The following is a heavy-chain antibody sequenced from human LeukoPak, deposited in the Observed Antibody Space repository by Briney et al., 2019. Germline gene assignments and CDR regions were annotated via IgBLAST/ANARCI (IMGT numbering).Heavy chain of an antibody. CDR1: GGSFSGYY. J-gene: IGHJ5*02. V-gene: IGHV4-34*01. Sequence: KASETLSLTCAVYGGSFSGYYWSWIRQPPGKGLEWIGEINHSGSTNYNPSLKSRVTISVDTSKNQFSLKLSSVTAADTAVYYCARGVAFDPWGQGTLVTVSS. CDR2: INHSGST. CDR3: ARGVAFDP.